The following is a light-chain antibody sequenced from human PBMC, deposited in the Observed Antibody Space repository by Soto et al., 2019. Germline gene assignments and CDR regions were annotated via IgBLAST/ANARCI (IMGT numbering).Light chain of an antibody. V-gene: IGKV1-5*03. J-gene: IGKJ1*01. CDR2: KAS. CDR3: EQSWT. Sequence: DIQMTQSPSTLSASVGDRVTITCRASQSISSWLAWYQQKPGKAPKLLIYKASSLESGVPSRFSGSGSRTELTPPKRTLQRCDSTTPLCEQSWTFGKETQVQAK. CDR1: QSISSW.